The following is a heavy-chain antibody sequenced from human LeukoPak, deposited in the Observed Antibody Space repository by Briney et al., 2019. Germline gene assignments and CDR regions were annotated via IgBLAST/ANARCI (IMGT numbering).Heavy chain of an antibody. CDR1: GFTFSSYS. D-gene: IGHD2-2*01. Sequence: GGSLRLSCAASGFTFSSYSMNWVRQAPGKGLEWVSYISSSSSTIYYADSVKGRFTISRDNAKNSLYLQMNSLRAEDTAVYYCARDHAYRADYWGQGTLVAVSS. J-gene: IGHJ4*02. CDR3: ARDHAYRADY. V-gene: IGHV3-48*01. CDR2: ISSSSSTI.